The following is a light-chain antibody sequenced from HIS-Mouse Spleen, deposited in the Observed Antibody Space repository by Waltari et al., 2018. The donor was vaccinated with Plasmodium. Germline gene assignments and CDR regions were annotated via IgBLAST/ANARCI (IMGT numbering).Light chain of an antibody. CDR3: QQLNSYPYT. Sequence: DIQLTQSPSFLSASVVDSVTITCRASQGISSYLAWYQQKPGKAPKLLIYAASTLQSRVPSRFSGSGSGTEFTLTISSLQPEDFATYYCQQLNSYPYTFGQGTKLEIK. J-gene: IGKJ2*01. V-gene: IGKV1-9*01. CDR1: QGISSY. CDR2: AAS.